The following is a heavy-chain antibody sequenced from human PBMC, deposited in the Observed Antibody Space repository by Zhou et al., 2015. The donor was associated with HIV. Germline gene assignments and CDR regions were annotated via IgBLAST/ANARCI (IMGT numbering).Heavy chain of an antibody. CDR1: GYTFDTFI. Sequence: QVQLVQSGAEVKKPGASVKVSCKASGYTFDTFIIEWVRQAPGQGLEWMGWISPYNDRTNYAQNFQGRVTMTTDTSTSTAYMELRSLRSDDTAVYYCARGGGSGYFYWGQGNPGHRVL. J-gene: IGHJ4*02. D-gene: IGHD5-12*01. CDR2: ISPYNDRT. V-gene: IGHV1-18*04. CDR3: ARGGGSGYFY.